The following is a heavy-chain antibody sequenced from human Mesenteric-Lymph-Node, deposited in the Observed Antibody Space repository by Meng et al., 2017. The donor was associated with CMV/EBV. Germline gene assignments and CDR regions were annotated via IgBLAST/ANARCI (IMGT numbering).Heavy chain of an antibody. CDR3: AKGENVYAPVGYFDF. D-gene: IGHD2-8*01. V-gene: IGHV3-23*03. CDR2: IYSGDSDK. CDR1: GFTFSTYA. Sequence: GGSLRLSCAASGFTFSTYAMNWVRQAPGKGLEWVSVIYSGDSDKFYADSVKGRFTISRDDSRNTLYLQMNSLRAEDTALYYCAKGENVYAPVGYFDFWGQGTLVTVSS. J-gene: IGHJ4*02.